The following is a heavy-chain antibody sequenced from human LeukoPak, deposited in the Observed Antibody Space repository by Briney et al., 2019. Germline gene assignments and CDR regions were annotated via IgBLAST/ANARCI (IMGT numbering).Heavy chain of an antibody. D-gene: IGHD1-26*01. V-gene: IGHV5-51*01. CDR3: ARQKRASAVAY. CDR1: GYIFISYW. Sequence: GESLKISCKGSGYIFISYWSGWVRQVPGKGREWVGIIYPGDSDTRYSPSLQGQVTISVDRSISTAYLQWSSLKASDTAMYYCARQKRASAVAYWGQGTLVTVSS. CDR2: IYPGDSDT. J-gene: IGHJ4*02.